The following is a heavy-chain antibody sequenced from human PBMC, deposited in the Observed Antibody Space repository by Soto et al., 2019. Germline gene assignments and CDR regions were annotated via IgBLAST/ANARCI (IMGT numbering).Heavy chain of an antibody. J-gene: IGHJ5*02. CDR1: GFTFSSYG. V-gene: IGHV3-30*18. D-gene: IGHD6-13*01. Sequence: QPGGSLRLSCAASGFTFSSYGMHWVRQAPGKGLEWVAVISYDGSNKYYADSVKGRFTISRDNSKNTLYLQMNSLRAEDTAVYYCAKDLEYSSSWYIPRYNWFDPWGQGTLVTVSS. CDR3: AKDLEYSSSWYIPRYNWFDP. CDR2: ISYDGSNK.